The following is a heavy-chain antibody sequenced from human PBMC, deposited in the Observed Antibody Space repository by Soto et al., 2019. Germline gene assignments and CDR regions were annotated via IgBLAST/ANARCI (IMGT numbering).Heavy chain of an antibody. CDR1: GGSFHNFY. CDR3: ARQIASSWDSFDY. J-gene: IGHJ4*02. Sequence: PSETLSLTCNLSGGSFHNFYWLWIRQPPGKGLEWVGHVHYSGSTNYSPSLNSRATISLDTSKNQFSLKVSSVTAADTAVYYCARQIASSWDSFDYWGQGALVTVSS. CDR2: VHYSGST. D-gene: IGHD6-13*01. V-gene: IGHV4-59*08.